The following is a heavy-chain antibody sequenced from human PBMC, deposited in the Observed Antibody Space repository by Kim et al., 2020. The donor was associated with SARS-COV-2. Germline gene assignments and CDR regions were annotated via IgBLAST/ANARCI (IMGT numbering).Heavy chain of an antibody. V-gene: IGHV4-34*01. CDR3: ARGRSGWYLSWYFDL. J-gene: IGHJ2*01. D-gene: IGHD6-19*01. Sequence: PSLKSRVTISVDTSKNQFSLKLSSVTAADTAVYYCARGRSGWYLSWYFDLWGRGTLVTVSS.